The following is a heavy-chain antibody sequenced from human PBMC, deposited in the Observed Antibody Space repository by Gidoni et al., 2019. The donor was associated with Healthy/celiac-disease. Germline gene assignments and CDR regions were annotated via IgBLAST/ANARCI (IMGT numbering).Heavy chain of an antibody. Sequence: QVQLVESGGGVVQPGRSLRLSCAASGFTFSSYAMHWVRQAPGKGLEWVAVISYDGSNKYYADSVKGRFTISRDNSKNTLYLQMNSLRAEDTAVYYCAREYESDAFDIWGQGTMVTVSS. CDR3: AREYESDAFDI. CDR1: GFTFSSYA. V-gene: IGHV3-30-3*01. D-gene: IGHD3-3*01. J-gene: IGHJ3*02. CDR2: ISYDGSNK.